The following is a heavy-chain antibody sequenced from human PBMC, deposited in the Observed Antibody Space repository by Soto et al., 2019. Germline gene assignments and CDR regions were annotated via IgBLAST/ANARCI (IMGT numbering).Heavy chain of an antibody. Sequence: GSLRLSCAASGFTFSSYAMHWVRQAPGKGLEWVAVISYDGSNKYYADSVKGRFTISRDNSKNSLYLQMNSLRAEDTAVYYCARDPTPSYFDYWGQGTLVTVSA. CDR2: ISYDGSNK. CDR3: ARDPTPSYFDY. J-gene: IGHJ4*02. CDR1: GFTFSSYA. V-gene: IGHV3-30-3*01.